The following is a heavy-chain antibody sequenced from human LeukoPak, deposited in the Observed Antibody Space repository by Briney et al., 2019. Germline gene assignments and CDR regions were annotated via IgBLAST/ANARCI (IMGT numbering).Heavy chain of an antibody. CDR1: GGSISSSSYY. CDR2: IYYSGST. J-gene: IGHJ5*02. CDR3: ARHAGVGHWFDP. Sequence: SETLSLTCAVPGGSISSSSYYWGWVRQPPGTGLEWVGSIYYSGSTYYNPSLKSRVTISVDTSKNQFSLKLSSVTAADTAVYCCARHAGVGHWFDPWGQGTLVTVSS. D-gene: IGHD3-10*01. V-gene: IGHV4-39*01.